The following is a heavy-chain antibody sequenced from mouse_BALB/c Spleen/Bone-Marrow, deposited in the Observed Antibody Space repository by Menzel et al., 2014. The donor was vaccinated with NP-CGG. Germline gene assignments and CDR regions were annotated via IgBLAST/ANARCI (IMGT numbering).Heavy chain of an antibody. CDR1: GFSLXNYG. CDR3: RGGPWFAY. CDR2: IWGDGST. J-gene: IGHJ3*01. V-gene: IGHV2-3*01. Sequence: QVQLKESGPGLVAPSQSLSITCTVSGFSLXNYGISWVRQPPGKGLEWLGVIWGDGSTNHHSALISRLSISKDNSKSQVLLKLNSLQTDDTATYYCRGGPWFAYWGQGTLVTVSA. D-gene: IGHD3-3*01.